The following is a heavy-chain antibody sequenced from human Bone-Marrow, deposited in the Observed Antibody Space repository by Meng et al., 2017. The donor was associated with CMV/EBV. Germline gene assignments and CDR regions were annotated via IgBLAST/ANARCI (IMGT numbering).Heavy chain of an antibody. CDR1: GFTFSSYE. D-gene: IGHD3-22*01. CDR3: ARADYYDTSGYHYLDD. V-gene: IGHV3-48*03. CDR2: IDSSGSVI. Sequence: GESLKISCAASGFTFSSYEMHWVRQAPGKGLEWLSHIDSSGSVIYYTDSVKGRFAISRDNAKNSLYLQMNSLRAEDTAVYYCARADYYDTSGYHYLDDWGHGPRVTVSS. J-gene: IGHJ4*01.